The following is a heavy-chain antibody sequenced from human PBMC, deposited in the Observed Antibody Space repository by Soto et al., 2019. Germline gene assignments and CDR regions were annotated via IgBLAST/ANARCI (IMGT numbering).Heavy chain of an antibody. D-gene: IGHD2-15*01. V-gene: IGHV1-8*01. J-gene: IGHJ4*02. CDR1: GYTFTNSD. CDR3: ARRPHCSGGICYYGLDN. Sequence: QVQLVQSGAEVKKPGASVKVSCKASGYTFTNSDINWVRQAPGQGLEWMGWMNPDSGHAAYAQKFQGRVTLTTSTSTXTVYMEMRSLGSEDTAVYYCARRPHCSGGICYYGLDNWGQGTLVTVSS. CDR2: MNPDSGHA.